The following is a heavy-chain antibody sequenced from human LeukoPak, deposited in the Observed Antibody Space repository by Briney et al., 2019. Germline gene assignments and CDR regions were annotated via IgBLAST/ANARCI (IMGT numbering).Heavy chain of an antibody. D-gene: IGHD3-10*01. CDR2: INHSGST. J-gene: IGHJ4*02. V-gene: IGHV4-34*01. CDR1: GGSFSGYY. CDR3: ARGWFGRLWFPYYFDY. Sequence: SETLSLTCAVYGGSFSGYYWSWIRQPPGKGLEWIGEINHSGSTNYNPSLKSRVTISVDTSKNQFSLKLSSVTAADTAVYYCARGWFGRLWFPYYFDYWGQGTLVTVSS.